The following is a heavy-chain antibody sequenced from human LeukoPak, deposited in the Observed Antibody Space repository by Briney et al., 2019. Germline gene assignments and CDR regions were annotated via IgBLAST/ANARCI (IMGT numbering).Heavy chain of an antibody. CDR3: ARGGVYGDYESY. CDR1: GYAFTSYG. CDR2: MNPNSGNT. V-gene: IGHV1-8*01. D-gene: IGHD4-17*01. J-gene: IGHJ4*02. Sequence: GASVKVSCKASGYAFTSYGINWVRQATGQGLEWMGWMNPNSGNTGYAQKFQGRVTMTRNTSISTAYMELSSLRSEDTAVYYCARGGVYGDYESYWGQGTLVTVSS.